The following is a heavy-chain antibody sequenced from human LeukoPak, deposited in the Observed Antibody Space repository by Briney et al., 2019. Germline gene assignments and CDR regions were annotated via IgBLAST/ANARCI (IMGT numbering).Heavy chain of an antibody. CDR1: GGSFSGYY. V-gene: IGHV4-34*01. CDR3: ARGRGYDSYHYYYYGMDV. D-gene: IGHD3-3*01. J-gene: IGHJ6*02. Sequence: SGTLSLTCAVYGGSFSGYYWSWIRQPPGKGLEWIGEINHSGSTNYNPSHKSRVTISVDTSKNQFSLKLSSVTAADTAVYYCARGRGYDSYHYYYYGMDVWGQGTTVTVSS. CDR2: INHSGST.